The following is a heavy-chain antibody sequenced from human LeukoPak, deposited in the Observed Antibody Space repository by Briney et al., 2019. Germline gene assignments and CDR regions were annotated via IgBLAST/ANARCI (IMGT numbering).Heavy chain of an antibody. V-gene: IGHV1-18*01. Sequence: ASVKVSCKASGYTFTSYGISWVRQAPGQGLEWMGWISAYNGNTNYAQKLQGRVTMTTDTSTSTAYMELRSLRSDDTAVHYCARGVLLAYCGGDCYSDFDYWGQGTLVTVSS. J-gene: IGHJ4*02. CDR2: ISAYNGNT. D-gene: IGHD2-21*02. CDR1: GYTFTSYG. CDR3: ARGVLLAYCGGDCYSDFDY.